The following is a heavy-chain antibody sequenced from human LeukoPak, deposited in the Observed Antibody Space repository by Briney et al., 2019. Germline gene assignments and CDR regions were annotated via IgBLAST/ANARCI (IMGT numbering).Heavy chain of an antibody. J-gene: IGHJ4*02. Sequence: SETLSLTCTVSGGSISSYYWNWIRQPPGKGLEWIGYFYYTGSTNYNPSLKSRVTISVDTSKNHFSLKLSSVTATDTAVYYCARHSGGDGGFDYWGPGTLVTVSS. CDR1: GGSISSYY. D-gene: IGHD2-21*02. CDR3: ARHSGGDGGFDY. V-gene: IGHV4-59*08. CDR2: FYYTGST.